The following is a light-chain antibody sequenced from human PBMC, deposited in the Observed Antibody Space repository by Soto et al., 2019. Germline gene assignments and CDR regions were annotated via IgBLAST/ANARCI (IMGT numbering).Light chain of an antibody. Sequence: EIVVTQSPATLSASPGERVTLSCRASQFVSRRLAWYQQRLGQVPRLIIYDTSNRAPGISARFSGSGSGTEFTLTISSLQSEDFAVYYCQEYIHWPPGMFGPGTTGDIK. CDR1: QFVSRR. J-gene: IGKJ1*01. V-gene: IGKV3-15*01. CDR3: QEYIHWPPGM. CDR2: DTS.